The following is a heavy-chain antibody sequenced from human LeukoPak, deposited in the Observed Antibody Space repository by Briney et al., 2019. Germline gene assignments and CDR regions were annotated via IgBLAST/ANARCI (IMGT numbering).Heavy chain of an antibody. CDR2: VHHSGST. V-gene: IGHV4-59*01. J-gene: IGHJ4*02. D-gene: IGHD3-22*01. Sequence: KASETLSLTCTVSGGSISSYYWGWIRQPPGKGLEWIGDVHHSGSTDYIPSLKSRVTISVDTSKNQLSLKLSSVTAADTALYYCARRGYYYDRSGYYYFDYWGQGTLVTVSS. CDR1: GGSISSYY. CDR3: ARRGYYYDRSGYYYFDY.